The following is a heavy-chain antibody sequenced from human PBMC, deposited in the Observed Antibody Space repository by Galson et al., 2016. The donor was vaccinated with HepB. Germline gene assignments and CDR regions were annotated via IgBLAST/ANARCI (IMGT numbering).Heavy chain of an antibody. V-gene: IGHV1-46*01. J-gene: IGHJ4*02. D-gene: IGHD1-26*01. CDR2: INPSGGGT. CDR3: AKDLSGTYYLPRGSFDY. CDR1: GYTFTNYY. Sequence: SVKVSCKASGYTFTNYYIDWVRQAPGQGLEWMGMINPSGGGTTYAQKFQGRVIMTRDMSTSTVSMELSSLRSEDTAMYYCAKDLSGTYYLPRGSFDYWGQGTLVTVAS.